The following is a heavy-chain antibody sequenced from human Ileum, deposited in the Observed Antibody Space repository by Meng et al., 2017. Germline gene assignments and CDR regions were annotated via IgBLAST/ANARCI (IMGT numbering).Heavy chain of an antibody. D-gene: IGHD6-19*01. CDR1: GGSFSGYY. Sequence: VQLQQWGAGLFKPSETLSLTCAVYGGSFSGYYWSWIRQPPGKGLEWIGEINHSGSTNYNPSLKSRVTISVDTSKNQFSLKLSSVTAADTAVYYCARTSGWFYYWGQGTLVTVSS. V-gene: IGHV4-34*01. J-gene: IGHJ4*02. CDR2: INHSGST. CDR3: ARTSGWFYY.